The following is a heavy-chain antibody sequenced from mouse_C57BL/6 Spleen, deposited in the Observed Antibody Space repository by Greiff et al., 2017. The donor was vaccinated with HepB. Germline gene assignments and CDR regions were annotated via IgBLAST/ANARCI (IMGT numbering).Heavy chain of an antibody. J-gene: IGHJ4*01. CDR2: ISSGSSTI. CDR3: ARSYYYGSSYYAMDY. D-gene: IGHD1-1*01. V-gene: IGHV5-17*01. Sequence: EVMLVESGGGLVKPGGSLKLSCAASGFTFSDYGMHWVRQAPEKGLEWVAYISSGSSTIYYADTVKGRFTISRDNAKNPLFLQMTSLRSEDTAMYYCARSYYYGSSYYAMDYWGQGTSVTVSS. CDR1: GFTFSDYG.